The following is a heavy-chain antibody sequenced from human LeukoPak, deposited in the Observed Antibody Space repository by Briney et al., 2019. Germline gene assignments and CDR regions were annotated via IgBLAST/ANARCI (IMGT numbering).Heavy chain of an antibody. CDR1: GGSFNNYA. CDR3: ATSYYDSSAYYPNPE. J-gene: IGHJ4*02. D-gene: IGHD3-22*01. V-gene: IGHV1-69*06. Sequence: SVKVSCKASGGSFNNYAITWVRQAPGQGLEWMGGIIPIFGSPNYAQKFQGRVTITADKSTSTAYMDLSSLRSEDTAVYYCATSYYDSSAYYPNPEWGQGTLVTVSS. CDR2: IIPIFGSP.